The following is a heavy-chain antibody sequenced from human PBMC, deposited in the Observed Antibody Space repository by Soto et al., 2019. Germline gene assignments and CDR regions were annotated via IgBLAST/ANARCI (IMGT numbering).Heavy chain of an antibody. CDR1: GYTFTSYY. Sequence: ASVKVSCKASGYTFTSYYIHWVRQAPGQGLEWMAIVNPTGGSTNYAQKFQGRVTVTFDTSTSTVFMELNSLRYEDTAVYYCARHFAAGVSSGQGPLVTVSS. CDR3: ARHFAAGVS. J-gene: IGHJ5*02. CDR2: VNPTGGST. D-gene: IGHD6-25*01. V-gene: IGHV1-46*03.